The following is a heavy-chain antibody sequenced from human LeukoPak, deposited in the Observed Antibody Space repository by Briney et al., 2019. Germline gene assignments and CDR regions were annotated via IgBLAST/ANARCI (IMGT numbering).Heavy chain of an antibody. V-gene: IGHV1-69*13. CDR1: GGTFSSYA. D-gene: IGHD4-23*01. J-gene: IGHJ4*02. CDR3: ARDGPNTSPVGDY. CDR2: IIPIFGTA. Sequence: GASVKVSCKASGGTFSSYAISWVRQAPGQGLEWMGGIIPIFGTANYAQKFQGRVTITADESTSTAYMELSSLRSEDTAVYYCARDGPNTSPVGDYWGQGTLVTVSS.